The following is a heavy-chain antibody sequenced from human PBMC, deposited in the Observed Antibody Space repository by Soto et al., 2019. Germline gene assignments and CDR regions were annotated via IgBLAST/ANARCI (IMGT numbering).Heavy chain of an antibody. CDR2: ISSSGGST. J-gene: IGHJ1*01. CDR1: GFTFSSYS. CDR3: ARDRVESGYPEYFQH. V-gene: IGHV3-48*01. D-gene: IGHD3-22*01. Sequence: PGGSMRLSYAAAGFTFSSYSMNWVRQAPGKGLEWVSYISSSGGSTYYADSVKGRFTISRDNSKNTLYLQMNSLRAEDTAVYYCARDRVESGYPEYFQHWGQGTLVTVSS.